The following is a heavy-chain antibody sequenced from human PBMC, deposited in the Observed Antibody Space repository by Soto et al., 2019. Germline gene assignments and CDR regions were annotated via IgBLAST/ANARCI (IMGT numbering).Heavy chain of an antibody. CDR3: ARVGGYGMDV. V-gene: IGHV4-38-2*01. D-gene: IGHD3-10*01. J-gene: IGHJ6*02. CDR1: GYSISSGYY. CDR2: IYHSGST. Sequence: SETLSLTCAVSGYSISSGYYWGWIRQPPGKGLEWIGSIYHSGSTYYNPSLKSRVTISVDTSKNQFSLKLSSVTAADTAVYYCARVGGYGMDVWGQGTTVTVS.